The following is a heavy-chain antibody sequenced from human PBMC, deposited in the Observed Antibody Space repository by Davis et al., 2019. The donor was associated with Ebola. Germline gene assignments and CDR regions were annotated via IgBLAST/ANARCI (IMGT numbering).Heavy chain of an antibody. Sequence: ASVKVSCKASGYTFTSYGISWVRQAPGQGLEWMGWISAYNGNTNYAQKLQGRVTMTTDTSTSTAYMELRSLRSDDTAVYYCARDSPSNQLLWGYYYGMDVWGQGTTVTVSS. J-gene: IGHJ6*02. CDR2: ISAYNGNT. D-gene: IGHD2-2*01. V-gene: IGHV1-18*01. CDR1: GYTFTSYG. CDR3: ARDSPSNQLLWGYYYGMDV.